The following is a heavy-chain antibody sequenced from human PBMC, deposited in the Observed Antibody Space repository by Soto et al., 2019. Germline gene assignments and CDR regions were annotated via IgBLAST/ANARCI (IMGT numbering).Heavy chain of an antibody. Sequence: GGSLRLSCAASQFTFSSFAMHWVRQAPGKGLEWVAVISYSRSSKYYADSVKGRFTISRDNAKNSLYLQMNSLRAEDTAVYYCARDFCYYDTTGRRSDSETWRHGTLVTVS. V-gene: IGHV3-30*07. D-gene: IGHD3-22*01. CDR3: ARDFCYYDTTGRRSDSET. CDR2: ISYSRSSK. CDR1: QFTFSSFA. J-gene: IGHJ4*03.